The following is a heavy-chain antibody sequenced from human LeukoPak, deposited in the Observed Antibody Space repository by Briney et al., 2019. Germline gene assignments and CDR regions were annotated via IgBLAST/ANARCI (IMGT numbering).Heavy chain of an antibody. Sequence: ASVKVPCKASGCTFTDYYMHWVRQAPGQGLEWMGWINPNSGGINYAQKFQGRVTMTRDTSISTAYMGLSRLTSDDTAVYFCARSGDRWLLLRGWFDPWGQGTLVTVSS. CDR2: INPNSGGI. CDR1: GCTFTDYY. J-gene: IGHJ5*02. V-gene: IGHV1-2*02. D-gene: IGHD3-22*01. CDR3: ARSGDRWLLLRGWFDP.